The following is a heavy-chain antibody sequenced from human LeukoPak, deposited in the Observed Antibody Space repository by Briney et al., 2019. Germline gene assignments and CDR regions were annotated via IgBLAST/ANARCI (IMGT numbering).Heavy chain of an antibody. Sequence: GASVKVSCKASGYTFTSYGISWVRQAPGQGLEWMGWISAYNGNTNYAQKLQDRVTMTTDTSTSTAYMELRSLRSEDTAVYYCARDSPRGYWFDPWGQGTLVTVSS. CDR1: GYTFTSYG. J-gene: IGHJ5*02. CDR2: ISAYNGNT. CDR3: ARDSPRGYWFDP. V-gene: IGHV1-18*01.